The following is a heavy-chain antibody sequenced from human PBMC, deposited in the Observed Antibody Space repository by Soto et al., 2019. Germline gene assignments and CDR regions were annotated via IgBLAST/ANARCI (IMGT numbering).Heavy chain of an antibody. Sequence: SETLSLTCTVSGDSISSYYSSWIRQPPGKGLEWIGYIYYSGSTNYNPSLKSRVTISVDTSKNQFSLKLSSVTAADTAVHYCARRYGASFDYWGQGTPVTVSS. D-gene: IGHD4-17*01. V-gene: IGHV4-59*01. CDR3: ARRYGASFDY. CDR2: IYYSGST. J-gene: IGHJ4*02. CDR1: GDSISSYY.